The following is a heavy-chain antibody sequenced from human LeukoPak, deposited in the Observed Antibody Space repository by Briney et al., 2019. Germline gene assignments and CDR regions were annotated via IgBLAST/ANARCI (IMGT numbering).Heavy chain of an antibody. D-gene: IGHD6-19*01. V-gene: IGHV1-69*04. CDR2: IIPILGIA. J-gene: IGHJ6*02. CDR3: ASPRIAVANGMDV. Sequence: SVKVSCKASGGTFSSYAISWVRQAPGQGLEWMGRIIPILGIANYAQKFQGRVTITADKSTSTAYMELSSLRSEDTAVYYCASPRIAVANGMDVWGQGTTVTVSS. CDR1: GGTFSSYA.